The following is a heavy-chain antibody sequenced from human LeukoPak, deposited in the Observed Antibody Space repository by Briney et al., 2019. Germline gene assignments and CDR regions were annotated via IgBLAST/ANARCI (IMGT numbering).Heavy chain of an antibody. D-gene: IGHD4-17*01. CDR2: IYSGGST. V-gene: IGHV3-66*02. J-gene: IGHJ5*02. CDR1: GFTVSSNY. Sequence: GGSLRLSCAASGFTVSSNYMSWVGQAPGKGLEWVSVIYSGGSTYYADSVKGRFTISRDNSKNTLYLQMNSLRAEDTAVYYCARGGDYGDSQAVDPWGQGTLVTVSS. CDR3: ARGGDYGDSQAVDP.